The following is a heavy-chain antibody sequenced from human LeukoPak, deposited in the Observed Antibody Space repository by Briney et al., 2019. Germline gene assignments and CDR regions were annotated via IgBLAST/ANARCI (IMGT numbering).Heavy chain of an antibody. Sequence: PGGSLGLSCAASGFTFSSYSMNWVRQAPGKGLEWVSSISSSSSYIYYADSVKGRFTISRDNAKNSLYLQMNSLRAEDTAVYYCARQYSSSWDFDYWGQGTLVTVSS. CDR2: ISSSSSYI. CDR3: ARQYSSSWDFDY. D-gene: IGHD6-6*01. CDR1: GFTFSSYS. J-gene: IGHJ4*02. V-gene: IGHV3-21*01.